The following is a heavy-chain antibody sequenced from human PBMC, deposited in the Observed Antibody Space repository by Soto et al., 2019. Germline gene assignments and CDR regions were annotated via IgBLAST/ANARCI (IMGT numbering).Heavy chain of an antibody. D-gene: IGHD2-2*01. CDR1: GFTFSSYW. CDR2: IKQDGSEK. CDR3: ARDLVVPAAKAYYGMDV. Sequence: GGSLRLSCAASGFTFSSYWMSWVRQAPGKGLEWVANIKQDGSEKYYVDSVKGRFTISRDNAKNSLYLQMNSLRAEDTAVYYCARDLVVPAAKAYYGMDVWGQGTTVTVSS. V-gene: IGHV3-7*01. J-gene: IGHJ6*02.